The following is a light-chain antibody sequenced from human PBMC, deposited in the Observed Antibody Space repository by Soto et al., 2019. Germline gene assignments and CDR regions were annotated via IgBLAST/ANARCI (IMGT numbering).Light chain of an antibody. CDR3: QQLNSYPIT. Sequence: DIQVTQSPSFLSASVGPRVTITCRASQGISSYLAWYQQKPGKAPKLLIYAASTLQSGVPSRFSGSGSGTEFTLTISRLQTEDFATYYCQQLNSYPITFGQGTRLEIK. J-gene: IGKJ5*01. V-gene: IGKV1-9*01. CDR1: QGISSY. CDR2: AAS.